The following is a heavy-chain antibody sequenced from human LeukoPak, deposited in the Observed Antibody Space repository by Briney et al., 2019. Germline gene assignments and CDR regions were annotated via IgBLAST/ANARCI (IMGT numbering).Heavy chain of an antibody. J-gene: IGHJ2*01. CDR1: GYTFTSYY. V-gene: IGHV1-46*01. CDR2: INPSGGST. Sequence: ASVKVSCKASGYTFTSYYMHWVRQAPGQGLEWMGIINPSGGSTSYAQKFQGRVTMTRDTSTSTVYMELSSLRSEDTAVYYCARDSTFAYSSSWYSPNWYFDLWGRGTLVTVSS. CDR3: ARDSTFAYSSSWYSPNWYFDL. D-gene: IGHD6-13*01.